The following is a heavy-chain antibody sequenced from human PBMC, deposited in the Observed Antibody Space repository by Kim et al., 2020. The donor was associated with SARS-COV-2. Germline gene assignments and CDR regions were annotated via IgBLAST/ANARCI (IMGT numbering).Heavy chain of an antibody. D-gene: IGHD1-26*01. CDR2: ISGSGGST. Sequence: GGSLRLSCAASGFTFSSYAMSWVRQAPGKGLEWVSAISGSGGSTYYADSVKGRFTISRDNSKNTLYLQMNSLRAEDTAVYYCAKDRGSYRGNNWFDPWGQGTLVTVSS. CDR1: GFTFSSYA. J-gene: IGHJ5*02. CDR3: AKDRGSYRGNNWFDP. V-gene: IGHV3-23*01.